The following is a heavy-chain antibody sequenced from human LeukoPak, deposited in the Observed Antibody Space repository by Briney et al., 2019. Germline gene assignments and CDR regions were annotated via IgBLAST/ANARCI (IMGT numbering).Heavy chain of an antibody. CDR3: ARGPGSYYVGSDWAFDI. J-gene: IGHJ3*02. CDR1: GGTFSSYA. CDR2: IIPIFGTA. D-gene: IGHD3-10*02. V-gene: IGHV1-69*13. Sequence: SVKVSCKASGGTFSSYAISWVRQAPGQGLEWMGGIIPIFGTANYAQKFQGRVTITADESTSTAYMELSSLRSEDTAVYYCARGPGSYYVGSDWAFDIWGQGTMVTVSS.